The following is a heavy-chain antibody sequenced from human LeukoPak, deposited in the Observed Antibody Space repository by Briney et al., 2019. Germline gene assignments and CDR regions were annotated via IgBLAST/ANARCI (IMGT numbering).Heavy chain of an antibody. J-gene: IGHJ4*02. V-gene: IGHV3-23*01. CDR2: FSSSDDAT. D-gene: IGHD6-19*01. Sequence: QSSETLSLTCTVSGGSISSGDYYWSWIRQAPGKGLEWVSSFSSSDDATYYADSVKGRFIISRETSRNTLFLQMNSLRAEDTAVYYCAKGRHSSAWDDFDYWGQGTLVTVSS. CDR1: GGSISSGDYY. CDR3: AKGRHSSAWDDFDY.